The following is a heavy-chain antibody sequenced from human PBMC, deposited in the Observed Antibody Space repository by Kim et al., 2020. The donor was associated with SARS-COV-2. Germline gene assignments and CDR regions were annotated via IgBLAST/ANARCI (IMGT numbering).Heavy chain of an antibody. CDR2: INPNSGGT. V-gene: IGHV1-2*04. D-gene: IGHD3-16*01. J-gene: IGHJ6*02. Sequence: ASVKVSCKASGYTFTGYYMHWVRQAPGQGLEWMGWINPNSGGTNYAQKFQGWVTMTRDTSISTAYMELSRLRSDDTAVYYCARGLMDYVWGSRPKNAYYYYGMDVWGQGTTVTVSS. CDR3: ARGLMDYVWGSRPKNAYYYYGMDV. CDR1: GYTFTGYY.